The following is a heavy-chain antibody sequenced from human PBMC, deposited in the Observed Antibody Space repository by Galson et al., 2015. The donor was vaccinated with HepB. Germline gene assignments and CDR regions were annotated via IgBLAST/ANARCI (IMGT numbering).Heavy chain of an antibody. CDR1: GFTFSSYG. V-gene: IGHV3-30*18. CDR2: ISYDGSNK. D-gene: IGHD2-2*01. CDR3: AKDLSPHIVVVPAWEGYGMDV. Sequence: SLRLSCAASGFTFSSYGMHWVRQAPGKGLEWVAVISYDGSNKYYADSVKGRFTISRDNSKNTLYLQMNSLRAEDTAVYYCAKDLSPHIVVVPAWEGYGMDVWGQGTTVTVSS. J-gene: IGHJ6*02.